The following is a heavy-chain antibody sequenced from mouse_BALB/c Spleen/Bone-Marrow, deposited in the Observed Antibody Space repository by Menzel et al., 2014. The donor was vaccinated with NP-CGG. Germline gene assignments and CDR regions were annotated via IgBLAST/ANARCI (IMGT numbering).Heavy chain of an antibody. Sequence: SGAELVKPGTSVKLSCKASGYTFTSYYIYWVKQRPGQGLKWIGEINPSNGGTNFNKKFKSKATLTVDKSSSTAYMQLSSLTSEDSAVYYCTRLSLLRGYFDYWGQGTTLTVSS. D-gene: IGHD1-2*01. CDR3: TRLSLLRGYFDY. J-gene: IGHJ2*01. CDR1: GYTFTSYY. CDR2: INPSNGGT. V-gene: IGHV1S81*02.